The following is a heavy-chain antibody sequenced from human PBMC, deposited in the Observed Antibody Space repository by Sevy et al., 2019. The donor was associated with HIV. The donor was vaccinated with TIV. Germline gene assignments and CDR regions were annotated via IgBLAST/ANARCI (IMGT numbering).Heavy chain of an antibody. J-gene: IGHJ4*02. V-gene: IGHV4-59*08. CDR3: ARHEGNMITFGGVIAPFDY. CDR1: GGSISSYY. Sequence: SETLSLTCTVSGGSISSYYWSWIRQSPGKGLEWIGYIYYSGSTNYNPSLKSRVTISVDTSKNQFSLKLSSVTAADTAVYYCARHEGNMITFGGVIAPFDYWGQGTLVTVSS. CDR2: IYYSGST. D-gene: IGHD3-16*02.